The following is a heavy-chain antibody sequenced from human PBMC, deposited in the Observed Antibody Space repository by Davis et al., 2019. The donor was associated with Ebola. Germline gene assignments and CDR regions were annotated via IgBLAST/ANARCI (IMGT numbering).Heavy chain of an antibody. Sequence: GESLKISCAASGFTFSDYYMSWIRQAPGKGLEWVSYISSSGSTIYYADSVKGRFTISRDNAKNSLYLQVNSLRTEDTAVYYCARDAYGMDVWGHGTTVTVSS. V-gene: IGHV3-11*04. J-gene: IGHJ6*02. CDR3: ARDAYGMDV. CDR2: ISSSGSTI. CDR1: GFTFSDYY.